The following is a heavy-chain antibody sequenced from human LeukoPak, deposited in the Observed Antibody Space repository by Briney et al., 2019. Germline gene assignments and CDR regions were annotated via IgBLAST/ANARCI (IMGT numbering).Heavy chain of an antibody. V-gene: IGHV4-34*01. CDR1: GGSFSGYY. D-gene: IGHD1-26*01. CDR2: IYHSGST. J-gene: IGHJ4*02. CDR3: AKDRSIGTYYTFDH. Sequence: SETLSLTCAVYGGSFSGYYWSWIRQPPGKGLEWIGSIYHSGSTYYNPSLKSRVTISVDTSKNQFSLKLSSVTAADTAVYYCAKDRSIGTYYTFDHWGQGTLVTVSS.